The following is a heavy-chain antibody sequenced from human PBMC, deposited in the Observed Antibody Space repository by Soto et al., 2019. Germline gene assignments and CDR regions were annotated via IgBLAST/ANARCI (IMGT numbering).Heavy chain of an antibody. V-gene: IGHV4-59*01. CDR1: GGSINNYY. CDR3: ARERHSGNYGMDV. J-gene: IGHJ6*02. CDR2: IYYSGST. Sequence: ETLSLTCTVSGGSINNYYWSWIRQPPGKGLEWIGYIYYSGSTNYNPSLKSRVNISVDTSKNQVSLNLNSVTAADTAVYYCARERHSGNYGMDVWGLGTTVTVSS. D-gene: IGHD6-19*01.